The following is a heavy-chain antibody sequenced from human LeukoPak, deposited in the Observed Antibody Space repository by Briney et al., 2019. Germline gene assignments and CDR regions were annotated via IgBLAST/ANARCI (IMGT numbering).Heavy chain of an antibody. Sequence: PGGSLRLSCAASGFTVSSNYMSWVRQAPGKGLEWVSVIYSGGNTYYADSVKGRFTISRDNSKNTLYLQMNSLRAEDTAVYYCARDSSDYGGKGVDYWGQGPLVTVSS. CDR1: GFTVSSNY. CDR3: ARDSSDYGGKGVDY. CDR2: IYSGGNT. D-gene: IGHD4-23*01. J-gene: IGHJ4*02. V-gene: IGHV3-53*01.